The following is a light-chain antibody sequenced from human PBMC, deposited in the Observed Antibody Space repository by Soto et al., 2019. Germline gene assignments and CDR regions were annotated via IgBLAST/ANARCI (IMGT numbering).Light chain of an antibody. CDR1: MRDVGAYNI. V-gene: IGLV2-14*01. Sequence: QSALTQPASVSGSPGQSITISCAGTMRDVGAYNIVSWYQQHPGRAPQLIIYEVRNRPSGISFPVSGSKAGNTASLTISGLHAEDEADYYCSSYTSKSRLIVGGGTKLTV. CDR2: EVR. J-gene: IGLJ2*01. CDR3: SSYTSKSRLI.